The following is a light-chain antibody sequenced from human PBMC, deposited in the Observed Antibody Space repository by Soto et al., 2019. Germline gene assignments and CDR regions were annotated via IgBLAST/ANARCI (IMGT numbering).Light chain of an antibody. CDR3: QQYYSYPPVT. J-gene: IGKJ3*01. CDR2: DAS. V-gene: IGKV1-13*02. Sequence: AIQLTQSPSSLSASVGDRVTITCRASQGISSALAWYQDKPGKAPKLLIYDASSLESGVPSRFSGSGSGTDFTLTISSLQPEDFATYYCQQYYSYPPVTFGPGTKVDIK. CDR1: QGISSA.